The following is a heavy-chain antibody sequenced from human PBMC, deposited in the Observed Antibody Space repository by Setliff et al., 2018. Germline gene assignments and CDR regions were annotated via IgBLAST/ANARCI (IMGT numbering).Heavy chain of an antibody. CDR2: VDWDDDK. CDR3: AHAPTLAEIPLGYFDS. J-gene: IGHJ4*02. V-gene: IGHV2-70*04. Sequence: SGPTLVNPTQTLTLTCTYSGFSFGFSGMRLSWIRQAPGKALEWLARVDWDDDKFYSTSLATRLTISKDTFKKQVLLTMTNMDPADKATYFCAHAPTLAEIPLGYFDSWGQGTLVTVSS. D-gene: IGHD3-16*01. CDR1: GFSFGFSGMR.